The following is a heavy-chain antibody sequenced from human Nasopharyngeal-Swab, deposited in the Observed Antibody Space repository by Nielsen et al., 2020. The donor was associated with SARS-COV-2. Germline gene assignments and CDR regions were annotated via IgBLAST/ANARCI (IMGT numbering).Heavy chain of an antibody. CDR2: IYSSGSI. Sequence: GFPKISLSAPGFNVSNNYMTRVRQAPGKGLEWVSIIYSSGSIYNADSVKGRFIISRDTSKNTLSLRMNSLRVEDKAVYYCASAVTGPLYWGQGTLVTVSS. J-gene: IGHJ1*01. CDR1: GFNVSNNY. D-gene: IGHD4-11*01. V-gene: IGHV3-53*01. CDR3: ASAVTGPLY.